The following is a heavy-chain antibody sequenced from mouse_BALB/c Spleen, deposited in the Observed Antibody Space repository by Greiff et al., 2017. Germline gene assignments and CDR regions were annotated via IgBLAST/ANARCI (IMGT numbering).Heavy chain of an antibody. Sequence: VQLQESGPGLVAPSQSLSITCTVSGFSLTGFGVNWVRQPPGKGLEWLGMIWGGGSTDYNSALKSRLSISKDNSKSQVFLKMNSLQTDDTARYYCARERAPVRAMDYWGQGTSVTVSS. V-gene: IGHV2-6-7*01. CDR2: IWGGGST. J-gene: IGHJ4*01. CDR3: ARERAPVRAMDY. CDR1: GFSLTGFG. D-gene: IGHD2-14*01.